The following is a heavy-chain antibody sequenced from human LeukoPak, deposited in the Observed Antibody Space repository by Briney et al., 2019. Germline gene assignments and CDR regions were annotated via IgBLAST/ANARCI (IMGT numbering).Heavy chain of an antibody. CDR2: INQDESEK. CDR1: GFTFRDYW. Sequence: GGSLRLSCAVSGFTFRDYWMSWVRQAPGKGLEWVANINQDESEKYYVDFVKGRFTISRDNAKNSLYLEMNSLRAEDTAMYYCMRGHYGDYAWGQGSLVTVSS. V-gene: IGHV3-7*01. CDR3: MRGHYGDYA. D-gene: IGHD4-17*01. J-gene: IGHJ5*02.